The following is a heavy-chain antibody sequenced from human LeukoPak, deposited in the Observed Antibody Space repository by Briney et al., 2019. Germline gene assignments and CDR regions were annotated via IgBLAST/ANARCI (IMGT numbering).Heavy chain of an antibody. CDR2: IYYSGST. CDR3: ARQGYRYGYPDY. CDR1: GGSISSYY. Sequence: SETLSLTCTGSGGSISSYYWSWIRQPPGKGLEWIGYIYYSGSTNYNPSLKSRVTISVDTSKNQFSLRLSSVTAADTAVYYCARQGYRYGYPDYWGQGTLVTVSS. V-gene: IGHV4-59*08. D-gene: IGHD5-18*01. J-gene: IGHJ4*02.